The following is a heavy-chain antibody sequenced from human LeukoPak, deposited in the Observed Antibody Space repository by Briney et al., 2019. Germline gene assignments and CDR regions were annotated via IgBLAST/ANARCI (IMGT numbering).Heavy chain of an antibody. Sequence: GGSLRLSCAASGFTFSSYEMNWVRQAPGKGLEWVSYISSSGSTIYYADSAKGRFTISRDNAKNSLYLQMNSLRAEDTAVYYCARALLTTMVRADDAFDIWGQGTMVTVSS. CDR3: ARALLTTMVRADDAFDI. D-gene: IGHD3-10*01. CDR1: GFTFSSYE. CDR2: ISSSGSTI. J-gene: IGHJ3*02. V-gene: IGHV3-48*03.